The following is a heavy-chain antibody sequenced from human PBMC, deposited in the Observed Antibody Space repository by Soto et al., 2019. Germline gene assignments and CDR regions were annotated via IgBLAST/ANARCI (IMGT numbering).Heavy chain of an antibody. D-gene: IGHD3-22*01. CDR1: GFMFSSYA. CDR3: AKLTYPSDSTGYYYERVSGWIDS. Sequence: PVGSLRLSCAASGFMFSSYAMSWVRQARGKGLEWVSSISASGGTANLADSVEGRCTISRDNSKSTLYLQMNSLRAEDTAVYYCAKLTYPSDSTGYYYERVSGWIDSWGQGTLVTVSS. CDR2: ISASGGTA. J-gene: IGHJ5*01. V-gene: IGHV3-23*01.